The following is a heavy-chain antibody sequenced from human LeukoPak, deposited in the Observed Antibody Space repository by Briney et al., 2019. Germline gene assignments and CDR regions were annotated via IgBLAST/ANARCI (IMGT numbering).Heavy chain of an antibody. Sequence: RASVKVSCKASGYTFTSYAIHWVRQAPGQRLEWMGWINTVNGNTKYSQKFQGRVTITRDTSASTAYMELSSLRSEDTAVFYCARDSQEGAFDYWGQGTLVTVSS. CDR2: INTVNGNT. CDR1: GYTFTSYA. V-gene: IGHV1-3*04. J-gene: IGHJ4*02. CDR3: ARDSQEGAFDY.